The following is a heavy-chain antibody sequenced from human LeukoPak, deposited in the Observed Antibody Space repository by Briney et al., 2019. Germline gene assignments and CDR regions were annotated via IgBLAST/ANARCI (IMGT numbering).Heavy chain of an antibody. CDR3: AGDPSGVVATPWESWFDP. V-gene: IGHV3-30-3*01. CDR1: GFTFSSYA. Sequence: GGSLRLSCAASGFTFSSYAMHWVRQAPGKGLEWVAVISYDGSNKYYADSVKGRFTISRDNSKNTLYLQMNSLRAEDTAVYYCAGDPSGVVATPWESWFDPWGQGTLVTVSS. D-gene: IGHD5-12*01. J-gene: IGHJ5*02. CDR2: ISYDGSNK.